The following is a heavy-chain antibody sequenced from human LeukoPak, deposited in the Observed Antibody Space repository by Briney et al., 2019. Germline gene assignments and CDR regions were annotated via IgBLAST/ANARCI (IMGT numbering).Heavy chain of an antibody. CDR2: IWYDGSKK. J-gene: IGHJ3*02. V-gene: IGHV3-33*08. D-gene: IGHD1-26*01. CDR1: GLTFSSYA. Sequence: GGSLRLSCAASGLTFSSYAMSWVRQAPGKGLEWVAVIWYDGSKKYYVDSVKGRFTISRDNSKNTLSLQMNSLRAEDTAVYYCARYSGSRDAFDIWGQGTMVTVSS. CDR3: ARYSGSRDAFDI.